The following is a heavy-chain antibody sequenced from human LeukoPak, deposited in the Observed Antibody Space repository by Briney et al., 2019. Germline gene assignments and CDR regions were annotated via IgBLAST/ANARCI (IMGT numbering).Heavy chain of an antibody. CDR1: DGSISSGGYS. Sequence: PSETLSLTCAVSDGSISSGGYSWSWIRQPPGKGLEWIGYIYYSGSTNYNPSLKSRVTMSVDTSKNQFSLKLSSVTAADTAVYYCAQVQLWSPDCGGDCYSDYWGQGTLVTVSS. V-gene: IGHV4-30-4*07. D-gene: IGHD2-21*02. J-gene: IGHJ4*02. CDR2: IYYSGST. CDR3: AQVQLWSPDCGGDCYSDY.